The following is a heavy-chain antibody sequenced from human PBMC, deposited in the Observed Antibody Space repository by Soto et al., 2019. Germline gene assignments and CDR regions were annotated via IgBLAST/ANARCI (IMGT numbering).Heavy chain of an antibody. CDR1: GFTFSSYA. CDR2: ISGRSGST. CDR3: VREASSSGLHLDH. J-gene: IGHJ4*02. Sequence: GGSLRLSCAASGFTFSSYAMTWVRQAPGKGLEWVSTISGRSGSTYYADSVKGRFTISRDNSKDTLYLQMNSLRAEDAAVYYCVREASSSGLHLDHWGRGTLVTVSS. V-gene: IGHV3-23*01. D-gene: IGHD6-6*01.